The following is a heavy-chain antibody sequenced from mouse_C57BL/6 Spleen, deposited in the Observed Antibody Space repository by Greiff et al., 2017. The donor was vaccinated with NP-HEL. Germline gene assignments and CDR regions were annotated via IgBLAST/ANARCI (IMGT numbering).Heavy chain of an antibody. J-gene: IGHJ2*01. CDR3: ARLYYYGSSYGFDY. CDR1: GYSITSGYY. V-gene: IGHV3-6*01. D-gene: IGHD1-1*01. Sequence: ESGPGLVKPSQSLSLTCSVTGYSITSGYYWNWIRQFPGNKLEWMGYISYDGSNNYNPSLKNRISITRDTSKNQFFLKLNSVTTEDTATYYCARLYYYGSSYGFDYWGQGTTLTVSS. CDR2: ISYDGSN.